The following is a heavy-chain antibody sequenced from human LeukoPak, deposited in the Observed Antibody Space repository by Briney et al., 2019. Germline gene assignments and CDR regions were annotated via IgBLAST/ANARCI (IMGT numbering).Heavy chain of an antibody. CDR1: GYTFTGYC. Sequence: GASVKVSCKPSGYTFTGYCLNWVRQAPGQGLEWMGGIIPVFNTADQAQKFQDRVTITADESTSTAYMELSSLRSEDTAVYYCARCAWQRDGQGAYYFDYWGQGTLVTVSS. D-gene: IGHD5-12*01. CDR3: ARCAWQRDGQGAYYFDY. V-gene: IGHV1-69*13. J-gene: IGHJ4*02. CDR2: IIPVFNTA.